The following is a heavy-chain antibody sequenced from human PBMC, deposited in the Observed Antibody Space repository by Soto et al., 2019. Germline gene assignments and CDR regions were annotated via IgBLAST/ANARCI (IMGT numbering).Heavy chain of an antibody. CDR1: GFTFSRYW. Sequence: PGGSLRLSCAASGFTFSRYWMSWVRQAPGKGLECVANIKQDGSEKYYVDSVKGRFTISRDNAKNSLYLQMNSLRAEDTAVYYCARSNRGPMDVWGQGTTAPVSS. CDR3: ARSNRGPMDV. J-gene: IGHJ6*02. CDR2: IKQDGSEK. V-gene: IGHV3-7*01. D-gene: IGHD2-8*01.